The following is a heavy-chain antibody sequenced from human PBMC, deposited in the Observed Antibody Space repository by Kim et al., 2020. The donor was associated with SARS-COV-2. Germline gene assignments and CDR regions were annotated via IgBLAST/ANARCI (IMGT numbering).Heavy chain of an antibody. J-gene: IGHJ4*02. Sequence: TNDNPPLRSRVTISVDTSKNQFSLKLSSVTAADTAVYYCARGGSSGYYYGWGQGTLVTVSS. CDR2: T. CDR3: ARGGSSGYYYG. D-gene: IGHD3-22*01. V-gene: IGHV4-59*09.